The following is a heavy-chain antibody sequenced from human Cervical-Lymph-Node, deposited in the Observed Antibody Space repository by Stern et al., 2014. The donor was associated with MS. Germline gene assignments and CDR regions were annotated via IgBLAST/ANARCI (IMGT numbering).Heavy chain of an antibody. D-gene: IGHD2-15*01. V-gene: IGHV3-21*06. CDR2: IDTSRYYI. J-gene: IGHJ1*01. Sequence: VQLVESGGGLVKPGGSLRLSCAASGFTFSRYSMHWVRQAPGKGLEWVSSIDTSRYYIDYAESLKGRFTISRDNAKNSLFLQVNSLRAEDTAVYYCAKGDRGPATLLFFQHWGQGTLLTVSS. CDR3: AKGDRGPATLLFFQH. CDR1: GFTFSRYS.